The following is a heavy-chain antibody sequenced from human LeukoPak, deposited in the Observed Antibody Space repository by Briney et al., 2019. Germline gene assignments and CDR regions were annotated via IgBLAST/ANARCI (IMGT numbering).Heavy chain of an antibody. CDR3: ARMGVLVGDHVWGSYRPQLALDY. V-gene: IGHV1-2*02. CDR1: GYTFTGYY. Sequence: ASVKVSCKASGYTFTGYYMHWVRQAPGQGLEWMGWINPNSGGTNYAQKFQGRVTMTRDTSISTAYMELSRLRSDDTAVYYCARMGVLVGDHVWGSYRPQLALDYWGQGTLVTVSS. CDR2: INPNSGGT. J-gene: IGHJ4*02. D-gene: IGHD3-16*02.